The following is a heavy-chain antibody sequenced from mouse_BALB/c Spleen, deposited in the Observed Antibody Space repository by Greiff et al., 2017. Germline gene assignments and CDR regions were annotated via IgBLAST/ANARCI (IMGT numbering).Heavy chain of an antibody. V-gene: IGHV14-3*02. CDR2: IDPANGNT. J-gene: IGHJ3*01. Sequence: EVKVEESGAELVKPGASVKLSCTASGFNIKDTYMHWVKQRPEQGLEWIGRIDPANGNTKYDPKFQGKATITADTSSNTAYLQLSSLTSEDTAVYYCTTPPLPLRPWFAYWGQGTLVTVSA. CDR3: TTPPLPLRPWFAY. D-gene: IGHD1-2*01. CDR1: GFNIKDTY.